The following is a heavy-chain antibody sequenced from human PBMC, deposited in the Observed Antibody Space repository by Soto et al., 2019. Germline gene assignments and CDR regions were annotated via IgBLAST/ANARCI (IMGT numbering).Heavy chain of an antibody. V-gene: IGHV4-59*01. CDR3: ARDHPHSYGVYYFDY. D-gene: IGHD5-18*01. CDR1: GDSISAYY. CDR2: IYSSGST. Sequence: SETLSLTCTFSGDSISAYYWNWIRQSPGKGLEWIGYIYSSGSTHYNPSLQNRVTISIDTSKNQVSLKVNSVTAADTAVYYCARDHPHSYGVYYFDYWGQGTPVTVSS. J-gene: IGHJ4*02.